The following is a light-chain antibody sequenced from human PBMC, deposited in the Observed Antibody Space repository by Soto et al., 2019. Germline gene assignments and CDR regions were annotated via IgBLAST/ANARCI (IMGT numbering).Light chain of an antibody. J-gene: IGKJ1*01. CDR3: QQYHTYPWT. CDR2: AAS. Sequence: AIRMTQSPSSFSASSGDRVTITCRASQDISSYLAWYQQKPGKAPKLLIFAASTLQSGVPSRFSGSGSGTDFTLTISRLQSEDVATYHCQQYHTYPWTFGQGTKVEIK. V-gene: IGKV1-8*01. CDR1: QDISSY.